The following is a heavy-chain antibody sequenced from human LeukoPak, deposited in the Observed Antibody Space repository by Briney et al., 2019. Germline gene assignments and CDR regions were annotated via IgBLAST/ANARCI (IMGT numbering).Heavy chain of an antibody. CDR2: INHSGST. D-gene: IGHD3-3*01. CDR1: GGSISSSSYY. J-gene: IGHJ4*02. CDR3: ARLLGITIFGPEDY. Sequence: SETLSLTCTVSGGSISSSSYYWGWIRQPPGKGLEWIGEINHSGSTNYNPSLKSRVTISVDTSKNQFSLKLSSVTAADTAVYYCARLLGITIFGPEDYWGQGTLVTVSS. V-gene: IGHV4-39*07.